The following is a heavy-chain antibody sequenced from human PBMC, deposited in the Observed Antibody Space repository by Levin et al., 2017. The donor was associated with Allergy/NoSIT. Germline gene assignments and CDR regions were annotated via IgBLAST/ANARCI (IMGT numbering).Heavy chain of an antibody. CDR1: GFTFSSYS. CDR3: ARDGDIVVVPAATYFDY. Sequence: VGSLRLSCAASGFTFSSYSMNWVRQAPGKGLEWVSSISSSSSYIYYADSVKGRFTISRDNAKNSLYLQMNSLRAEDTAVYYCARDGDIVVVPAATYFDYWGQGTLVTVSS. CDR2: ISSSSSYI. J-gene: IGHJ4*02. V-gene: IGHV3-21*01. D-gene: IGHD2-2*01.